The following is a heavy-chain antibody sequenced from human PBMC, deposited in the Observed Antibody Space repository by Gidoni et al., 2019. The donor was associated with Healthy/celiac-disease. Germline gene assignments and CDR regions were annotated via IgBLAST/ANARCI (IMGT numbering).Heavy chain of an antibody. D-gene: IGHD3-10*01. CDR1: GFTFSGSA. CDR3: TSHRGDYYGSGCYSGLDY. V-gene: IGHV3-73*02. Sequence: EVQLVEHGGGWVQPGGSLKLSCAASGFTFSGSAMQWVRQAAVKGLEWVGRIRSHAHSYATAYAASVKGSFTISRDASKNTAYLQMNSLNTEDTAVYYWTSHRGDYYGSGCYSGLDYWGQGTLVTVSS. J-gene: IGHJ4*02. CDR2: IRSHAHSYAT.